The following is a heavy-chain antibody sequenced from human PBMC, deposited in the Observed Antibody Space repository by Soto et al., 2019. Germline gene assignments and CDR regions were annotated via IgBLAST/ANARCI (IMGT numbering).Heavy chain of an antibody. CDR3: ASVPNARGYYFDY. J-gene: IGHJ4*02. V-gene: IGHV4-4*02. D-gene: IGHD2-2*01. Sequence: SETLSLTCAVSSGSISSSNWWSWVRQPPGKGLEWIGEIYHSGSTNYNPSLKSRVTISVDKSKNQFSLKLSSATAADTAVYYCASVPNARGYYFDYWGQGTLVTVSS. CDR2: IYHSGST. CDR1: SGSISSSNW.